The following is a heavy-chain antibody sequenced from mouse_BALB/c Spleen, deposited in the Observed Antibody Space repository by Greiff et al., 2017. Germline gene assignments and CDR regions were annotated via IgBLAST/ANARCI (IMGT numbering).Heavy chain of an antibody. CDR1: GFTFSSFG. CDR2: ISSGSSTI. D-gene: IGHD1-1*01. J-gene: IGHJ4*01. V-gene: IGHV5-17*02. Sequence: EVHLVESGGGLVQPGGSRKLSCAASGFTFSSFGMHWVRQAPEKGLEWVAYISSGSSTIYYADTVKGRFTISRDNPKNTLFLQMTSLRSEDTAMYYCARGEDYYGSSDAMDYWGQGTSVTVSS. CDR3: ARGEDYYGSSDAMDY.